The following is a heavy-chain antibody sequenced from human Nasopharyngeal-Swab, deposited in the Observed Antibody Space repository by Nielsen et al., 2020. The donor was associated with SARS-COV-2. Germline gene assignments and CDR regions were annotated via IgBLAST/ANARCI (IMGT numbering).Heavy chain of an antibody. CDR1: GFTFSNAW. V-gene: IGHV3-15*01. CDR2: IKSKTDGGTT. D-gene: IGHD2-21*01. CDR3: TTISLWYIDV. J-gene: IGHJ6*03. Sequence: ESLKISCAASGFTFSNAWMSWVRQAPGKGLEWVGRIKSKTDGGTTDYAAPVKGRFTISRDDSKNTLYLQMNSLKTEDTAVYYCTTISLWYIDVWGKGTTVTVSS.